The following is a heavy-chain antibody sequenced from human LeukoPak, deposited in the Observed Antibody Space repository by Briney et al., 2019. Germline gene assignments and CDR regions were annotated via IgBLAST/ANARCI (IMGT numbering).Heavy chain of an antibody. V-gene: IGHV3-23*01. CDR3: AKDHYVSGRYDAFDI. J-gene: IGHJ3*02. CDR2: ITTSGGST. D-gene: IGHD3-10*01. CDR1: GFTFSSYA. Sequence: QPGGSLRLPCAASGFTFSSYAMSWVRQAPGEGLEWVSSITTSGGSTYYADSVKGRFTISRDNAKNTLYLQMNSLRAEDTAVYYCAKDHYVSGRYDAFDIWGQGTMVTVSS.